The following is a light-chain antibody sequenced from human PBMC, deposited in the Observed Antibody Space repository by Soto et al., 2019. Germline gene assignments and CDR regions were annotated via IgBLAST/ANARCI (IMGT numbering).Light chain of an antibody. CDR3: QVLDSSSDHPYYV. CDR1: NIGSKS. V-gene: IGLV3-21*04. CDR2: YDS. J-gene: IGLJ1*01. Sequence: SYELTQPPSVSVAPGKTARITCGGNNIGSKSVHWYQQKPGQAPVLVIYYDSDRPSGIPERFSGSNSGNTATLTISRVEAGDEADYYCQVLDSSSDHPYYVFGTGTKLTVL.